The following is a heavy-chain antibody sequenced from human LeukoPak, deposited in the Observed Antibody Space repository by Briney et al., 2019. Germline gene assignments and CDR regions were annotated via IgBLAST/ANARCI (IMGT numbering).Heavy chain of an antibody. J-gene: IGHJ4*02. D-gene: IGHD1-14*01. CDR1: GFPFNSFW. Sequence: GGSLKLSCAASGFPFNSFWMHWVRQAPGKGLVWVSDMNEYSTTIRYADSVKGRFTISRDNAKSILYLQMNNLRAEDTAMYFCARGGVNPVDHWGQGTLVTVSS. V-gene: IGHV3-74*01. CDR3: ARGGVNPVDH. CDR2: MNEYSTTI.